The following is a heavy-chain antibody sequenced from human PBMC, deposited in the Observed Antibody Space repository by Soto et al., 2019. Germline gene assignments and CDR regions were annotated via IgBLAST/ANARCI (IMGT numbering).Heavy chain of an antibody. J-gene: IGHJ6*02. Sequence: QVQLVQSGAEVKKPGSSVKVSCKVSGGTFSNYAIDWVRLAPGHGLEWMGGIVPIFGTTYYTQKFQGRATIIADDSTTTAYLEMSSLRSEDTAIYYCARVEAVAGLYNYHGSDVWGQGTAVTVCS. CDR2: IVPIFGTT. D-gene: IGHD6-19*01. CDR1: GGTFSNYA. V-gene: IGHV1-69*12. CDR3: ARVEAVAGLYNYHGSDV.